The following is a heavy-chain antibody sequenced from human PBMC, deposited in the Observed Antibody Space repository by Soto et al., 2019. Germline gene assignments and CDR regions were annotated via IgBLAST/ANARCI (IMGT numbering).Heavy chain of an antibody. Sequence: PGGSLRLSCAASGFTFSSYGMHWVRQAPGKGLEWVAVICYDESNKYYADSVKGRFTISRDNSKNTLYLQMNSLRAEDTAVYYCARDTVSGGDYYYGMDVWGQGTTVTVSS. CDR2: ICYDESNK. CDR1: GFTFSSYG. CDR3: ARDTVSGGDYYYGMDV. V-gene: IGHV3-33*01. J-gene: IGHJ6*02. D-gene: IGHD2-15*01.